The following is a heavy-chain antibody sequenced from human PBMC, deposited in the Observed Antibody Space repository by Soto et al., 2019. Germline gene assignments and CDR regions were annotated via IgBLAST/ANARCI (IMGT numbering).Heavy chain of an antibody. J-gene: IGHJ4*02. V-gene: IGHV4-59*01. CDR2: IYYSGST. D-gene: IGHD5-12*01. CDR1: GGSISSYY. CDR3: ARDSKRGYSGYDKLDY. Sequence: PSETLSLTCTVSGGSISSYYWSWIRQPPGKGLEWIGYIYYSGSTNSNPSLKSRVTISVDTSKNQFSLKLSSVTAADTAVYYCARDSKRGYSGYDKLDYWGQGTLFTVSA.